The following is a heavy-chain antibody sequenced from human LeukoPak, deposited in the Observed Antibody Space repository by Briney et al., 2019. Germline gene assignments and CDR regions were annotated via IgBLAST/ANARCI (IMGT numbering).Heavy chain of an antibody. CDR2: ISSSASII. D-gene: IGHD3-16*01. V-gene: IGHV3-48*03. J-gene: IGHJ4*02. CDR1: GFTVSSYE. CDR3: ARRAGAYTHPYDY. Sequence: GGSLRLSCAASGFTVSSYEMNWVRQAPGKGLEWVSYISSSASIIYYADSVKGRFTISIDNSKNTLYLQMNSLRAEDTAVYYCARRAGAYTHPYDYWGQGTLVTVSS.